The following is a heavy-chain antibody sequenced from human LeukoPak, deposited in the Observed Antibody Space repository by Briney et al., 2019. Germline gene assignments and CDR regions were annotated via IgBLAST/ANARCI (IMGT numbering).Heavy chain of an antibody. V-gene: IGHV1-18*01. J-gene: IGHJ4*02. D-gene: IGHD4-17*01. Sequence: ASVKVSCRASGYTFTSYGISWVRQAPGQGLEWMGWISAYNGNTNYAQKLQGRVTMTTDTSTSTAYMELRSLRSDDTAVYYCARQVIPYGDYDYWGQGTLVTVSS. CDR3: ARQVIPYGDYDY. CDR2: ISAYNGNT. CDR1: GYTFTSYG.